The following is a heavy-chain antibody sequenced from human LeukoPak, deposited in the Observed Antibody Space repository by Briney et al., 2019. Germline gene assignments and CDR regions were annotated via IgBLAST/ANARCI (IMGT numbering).Heavy chain of an antibody. Sequence: GRSLRLSCAASGFTFSSYWMSWVRQAPGKGLEWVANIKQDGSEKYYVDSVKGRFTISRDNAKNSLYLQMNSLRAEDTAVYYCARDSWYCSSTSCSLDYWGQGTLVTVSS. D-gene: IGHD2-2*01. CDR1: GFTFSSYW. V-gene: IGHV3-7*01. J-gene: IGHJ4*02. CDR3: ARDSWYCSSTSCSLDY. CDR2: IKQDGSEK.